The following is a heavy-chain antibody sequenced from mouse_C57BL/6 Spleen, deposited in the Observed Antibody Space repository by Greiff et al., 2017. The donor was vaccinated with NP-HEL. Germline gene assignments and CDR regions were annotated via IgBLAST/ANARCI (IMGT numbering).Heavy chain of an antibody. D-gene: IGHD6-1*01. CDR3: ASQEELGLYY. V-gene: IGHV5-17*01. Sequence: EVMLVESGGGLVKPGGSLKLSCAASGFTFSDYGMHWVRQAPEKGLEWVAYISSGSSTIYYADTVKGRFTISIDNAKNTLCLQMTSLRSEDTAISYCASQEELGLYYWGQGTSVTVSS. CDR1: GFTFSDYG. CDR2: ISSGSSTI. J-gene: IGHJ4*01.